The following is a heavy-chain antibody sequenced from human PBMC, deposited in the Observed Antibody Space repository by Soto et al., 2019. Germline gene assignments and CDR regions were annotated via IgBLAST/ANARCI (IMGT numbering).Heavy chain of an antibody. CDR3: ARDRGTQQWLSDY. Sequence: GSLRLSCAASGFTFSTYSMNWVRQAPGKGLEWVSSISVSSSYIYYADSVKGRFTISRDNAMNSLYLQMNSLRAEDTAVYYCARDRGTQQWLSDYWGQGTQVTVSS. CDR2: ISVSSSYI. D-gene: IGHD6-19*01. CDR1: GFTFSTYS. V-gene: IGHV3-21*06. J-gene: IGHJ4*02.